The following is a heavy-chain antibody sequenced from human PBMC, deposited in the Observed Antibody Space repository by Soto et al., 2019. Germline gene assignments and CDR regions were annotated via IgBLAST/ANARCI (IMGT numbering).Heavy chain of an antibody. CDR1: GFTFSSYA. V-gene: IGHV3-23*01. D-gene: IGHD3-22*01. CDR2: ISGSGGST. Sequence: QPGGSLRLSCAASGFTFSSYAMSWVRQAPGKGLEWVSAISGSGGSTYYADSVKGRFTISRDNSKHTLYLQMNSLRAEGTAVYYCAKGGMSFMTPITMIVVAASVYYFDYWGQGTLVTVSS. J-gene: IGHJ4*02. CDR3: AKGGMSFMTPITMIVVAASVYYFDY.